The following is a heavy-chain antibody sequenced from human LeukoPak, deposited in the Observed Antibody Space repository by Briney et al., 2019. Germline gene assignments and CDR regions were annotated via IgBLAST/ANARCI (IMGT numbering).Heavy chain of an antibody. D-gene: IGHD5-24*01. CDR1: GFTFRDAA. Sequence: GGSLRLSCAVSGFTFRDAAMTWVRQAPGKGLEWVSLISSSGNNAYYADSVKGRFTISRDNSKNTLSLQMNSLRVEDTAIYYCAKDIQLATWGLGTMVTVSS. J-gene: IGHJ3*01. CDR3: AKDIQLAT. V-gene: IGHV3-23*01. CDR2: ISSSGNNA.